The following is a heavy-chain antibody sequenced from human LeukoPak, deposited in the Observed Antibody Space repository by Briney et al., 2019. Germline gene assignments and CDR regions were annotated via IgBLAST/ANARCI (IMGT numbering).Heavy chain of an antibody. Sequence: GGSLRLSCVASGFTFSSYAMSWVRQAPGKGLEWVSAISGSGGSTYYADSVKGRFTISRDNSKNTLYLQMNSLRAEDTAVYYCAKDRELRYFDWLLLAFDYWGQGTLVTVSS. D-gene: IGHD3-9*01. CDR3: AKDRELRYFDWLLLAFDY. CDR1: GFTFSSYA. V-gene: IGHV3-23*01. J-gene: IGHJ4*02. CDR2: ISGSGGST.